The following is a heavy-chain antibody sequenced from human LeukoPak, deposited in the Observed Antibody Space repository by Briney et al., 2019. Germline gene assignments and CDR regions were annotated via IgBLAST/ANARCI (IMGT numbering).Heavy chain of an antibody. CDR2: IYTSGST. CDR1: GGSISSGSYY. CDR3: AREAPFCGGDCYYY. D-gene: IGHD2-21*01. J-gene: IGHJ4*02. Sequence: PSQTLSLTCTVSGGSISSGSYYWSWTRQPAGKGLGWIGRIYTSGSTNYNPSLKSRVTISVDTSKNQFSLKLSSVTAADTAVYYCAREAPFCGGDCYYYWGQGTLVTVSS. V-gene: IGHV4-61*02.